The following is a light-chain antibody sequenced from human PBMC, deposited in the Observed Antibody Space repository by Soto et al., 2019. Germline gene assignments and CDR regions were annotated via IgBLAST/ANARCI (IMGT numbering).Light chain of an antibody. CDR2: AAS. V-gene: IGKV1-27*01. J-gene: IGKJ3*01. CDR1: QGIRNF. Sequence: DIQMTQSPTSLSASVGDRVTITCRASQGIRNFVAWYQQKPGQAPKLLIYAASTLQSGVPSRFSGSGSGTDLTLTISRLQPEDVATYSCQKYSSVPVFGPGTKVEIK. CDR3: QKYSSVPV.